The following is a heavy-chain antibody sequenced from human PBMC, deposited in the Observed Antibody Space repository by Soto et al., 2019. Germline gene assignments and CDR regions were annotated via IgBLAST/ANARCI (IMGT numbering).Heavy chain of an antibody. CDR1: GFTFSSYE. CDR3: ARFVAYDFWSGSQMDV. J-gene: IGHJ6*02. Sequence: PVGSLRLSCAASGFTFSSYEMNWVRQAPGKGLEWVSYISSSGSTIYYADSVKGRFTISRDNAKNSLYLQMNSLRAEDTAVYYCARFVAYDFWSGSQMDVWGQGTTVTVSS. V-gene: IGHV3-48*03. CDR2: ISSSGSTI. D-gene: IGHD3-3*01.